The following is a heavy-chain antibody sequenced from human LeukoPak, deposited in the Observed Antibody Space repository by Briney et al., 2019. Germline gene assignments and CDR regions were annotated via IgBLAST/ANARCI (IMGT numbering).Heavy chain of an antibody. CDR1: GGTFSSYA. CDR2: INGDNGDT. V-gene: IGHV1-3*03. D-gene: IGHD6-19*01. Sequence: ASVKVSCKASGGTFSSYAISWVRQAPGQGLEWMGCINGDNGDTQYSQKFQGRVTITRDTSASTAYMELSSLTSEDMAVFYCARGGPDSSGWILDYWGQGALVSVSS. CDR3: ARGGPDSSGWILDY. J-gene: IGHJ4*02.